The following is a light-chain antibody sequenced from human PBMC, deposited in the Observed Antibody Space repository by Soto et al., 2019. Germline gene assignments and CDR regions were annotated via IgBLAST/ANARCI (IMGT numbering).Light chain of an antibody. CDR1: QSVSTNY. CDR3: PQYGSTPFT. CDR2: GAS. J-gene: IGKJ3*01. Sequence: EIVLTQSPGTLSLSPGDRATLSCRASQSVSTNYLAWYQQSLGQAPRLLIYGASSRATGIPDRFSGNGSGTDFTLTISRLEPEDFAVYYCPQYGSTPFTFAPGTKVDIK. V-gene: IGKV3-20*01.